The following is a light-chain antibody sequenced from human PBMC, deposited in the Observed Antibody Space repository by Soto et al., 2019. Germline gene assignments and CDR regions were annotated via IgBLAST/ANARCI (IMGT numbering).Light chain of an antibody. V-gene: IGKV1-33*01. CDR1: QDISNY. CDR3: QQYDTLQVT. Sequence: DIQMTQSPSSLSASVGDRVTITCQASQDISNYLNWYQQKPGKAPKLLIYDASNLETGVPSRFSGSGSGTDFTLTIRSLQPEDIATYYCQQYDTLQVTFGPGTKVDIK. CDR2: DAS. J-gene: IGKJ3*01.